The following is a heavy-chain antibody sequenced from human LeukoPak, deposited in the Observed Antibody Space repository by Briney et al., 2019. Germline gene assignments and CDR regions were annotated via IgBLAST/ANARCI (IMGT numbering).Heavy chain of an antibody. J-gene: IGHJ4*02. CDR2: FDPEDGKR. CDR3: ATDEGY. Sequence: ASVKVSCKASGYTFTSYGISWVRQAPGKGLEWMGGFDPEDGKRLYAQKFQGRVTMTEDTSTDTAYMELSSLRSEDTAVYYCATDEGYWGQGTLVTVSS. V-gene: IGHV1-24*01. CDR1: GYTFTSYG.